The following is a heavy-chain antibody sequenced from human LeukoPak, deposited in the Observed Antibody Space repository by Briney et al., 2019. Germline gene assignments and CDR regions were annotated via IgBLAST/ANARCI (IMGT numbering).Heavy chain of an antibody. CDR1: GGSISSGGYY. Sequence: SETLSLTCTVSGGSISSGGYYWSWIRQHPGKGLEWIGYIYYSGSTYYNPSLKSRVTISVDTSKNQFSLNLSSVTAADTAVYYCARGGSYGGGLVYWGQGTLVTVSS. J-gene: IGHJ4*02. CDR3: ARGGSYGGGLVY. V-gene: IGHV4-31*03. CDR2: IYYSGST. D-gene: IGHD5-18*01.